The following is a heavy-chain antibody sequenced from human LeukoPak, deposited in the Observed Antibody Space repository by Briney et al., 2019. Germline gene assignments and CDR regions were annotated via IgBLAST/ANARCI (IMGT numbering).Heavy chain of an antibody. J-gene: IGHJ4*02. Sequence: GGSLRLSCAASGFTFSNYAMTWVRQAPGKGLEWVSAISGSGGSTYYADSVKGRFTISRDNSKNTLYLQMNSLRAEDTAVYYCAKLDYYDSSGYHPLDYWGQGTLVTVSS. CDR1: GFTFSNYA. D-gene: IGHD3-22*01. V-gene: IGHV3-23*01. CDR3: AKLDYYDSSGYHPLDY. CDR2: ISGSGGST.